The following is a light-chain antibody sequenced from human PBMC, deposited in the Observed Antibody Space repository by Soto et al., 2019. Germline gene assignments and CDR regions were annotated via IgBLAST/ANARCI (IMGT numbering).Light chain of an antibody. Sequence: EIVLTQSPATLSLSPGERATLSCRASQSVTNNLAWYKQKPGQAPRLLIYDASNRATGIPARFTGSGSGTDFTLTSSSLEPEDFAVYYCQQRANWPLTFGGGTKVEIK. CDR3: QQRANWPLT. V-gene: IGKV3-11*01. J-gene: IGKJ4*01. CDR1: QSVTNN. CDR2: DAS.